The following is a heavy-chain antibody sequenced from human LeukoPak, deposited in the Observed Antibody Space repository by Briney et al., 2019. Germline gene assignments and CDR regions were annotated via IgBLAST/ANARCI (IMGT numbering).Heavy chain of an antibody. CDR1: GGSISISSYY. Sequence: SETLSLTCTVSGGSISISSYYWGWIRQPPGKGLEWIGSIYYSGSTYYNPSLKSRVTISVDTSKNQFSLKLSSVTAADTAVYYCARRGPMVRGVTPGIYYYYGMDVWGQGTTVTVSS. D-gene: IGHD3-10*01. V-gene: IGHV4-39*01. CDR2: IYYSGST. J-gene: IGHJ6*02. CDR3: ARRGPMVRGVTPGIYYYYGMDV.